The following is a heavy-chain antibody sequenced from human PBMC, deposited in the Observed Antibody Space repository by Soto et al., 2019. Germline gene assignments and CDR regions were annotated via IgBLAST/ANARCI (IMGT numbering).Heavy chain of an antibody. J-gene: IGHJ6*02. CDR3: ARVFLVVPAAISHYYGMDV. V-gene: IGHV3-30-3*01. CDR2: ISYDGSNK. CDR1: GFTFSSYA. D-gene: IGHD2-2*01. Sequence: QVQLVESGGGVVQPGRSLRLSCAASGFTFSSYAMHWVRQAPGKGLEWVAVISYDGSNKYYADSVKGRFTISRDNSKNTLYLQMNSLRAEDTAVYYCARVFLVVPAAISHYYGMDVWGQGTTVTVSS.